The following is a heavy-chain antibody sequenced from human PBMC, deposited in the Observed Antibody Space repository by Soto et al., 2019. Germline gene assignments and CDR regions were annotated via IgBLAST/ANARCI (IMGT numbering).Heavy chain of an antibody. D-gene: IGHD6-13*01. Sequence: SETLSLTCTVSGGSISRYYWSWIRQPPGKGLEWIGYIYYSGSTNYNPSLKSRVTISVDTSKNQFSLKLSSVTAADTAVYYCARVGYDELQDSSWRYFDYWGQGTLVTVSS. V-gene: IGHV4-59*01. CDR1: GGSISRYY. J-gene: IGHJ4*02. CDR3: ARVGYDELQDSSWRYFDY. CDR2: IYYSGST.